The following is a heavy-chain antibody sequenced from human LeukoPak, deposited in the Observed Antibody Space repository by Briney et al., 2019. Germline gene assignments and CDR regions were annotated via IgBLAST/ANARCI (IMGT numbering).Heavy chain of an antibody. Sequence: ASVKVSCKASGYTFTSYGISWVRQAPGQGLEWMGWISAYNGNTNCAQKLQGRVTMTTDTSTSTAYMELRSLRSDDTAVYYCSVYYDSSGYNYWGQGTLVTVSS. CDR3: SVYYDSSGYNY. D-gene: IGHD3-22*01. CDR2: ISAYNGNT. CDR1: GYTFTSYG. J-gene: IGHJ4*02. V-gene: IGHV1-18*01.